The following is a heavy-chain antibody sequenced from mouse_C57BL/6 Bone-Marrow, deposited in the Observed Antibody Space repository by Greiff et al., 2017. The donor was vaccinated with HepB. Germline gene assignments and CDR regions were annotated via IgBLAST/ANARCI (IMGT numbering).Heavy chain of an antibody. CDR1: GYTFTSYW. CDR2: IDPSDSYT. D-gene: IGHD1-1*01. J-gene: IGHJ3*01. V-gene: IGHV1-59*01. Sequence: VQLQQPGAELVRPGTSVKLSCKASGYTFTSYWMHWVKQRPGQGLEWIGVIDPSDSYTNYNQKFTGKATLTVDTSSSTAYMQLSSLTSEDSAVYYCARGHYYGSSLEPGFAYWGQGTLVTVSA. CDR3: ARGHYYGSSLEPGFAY.